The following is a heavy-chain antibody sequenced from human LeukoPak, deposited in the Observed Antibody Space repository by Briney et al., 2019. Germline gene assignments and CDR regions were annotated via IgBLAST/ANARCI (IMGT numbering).Heavy chain of an antibody. J-gene: IGHJ4*02. D-gene: IGHD6-19*01. Sequence: GGSLRLSCAASGFTFSSYAMSWVRQAPGKGLEWVSAISGSGGSTYYADSVKGRFTISRDNSKNTLYLQMNSLRAEDTAVYYCARLPPYYSTGWGFFDNWGQGTLVTVSS. V-gene: IGHV3-23*01. CDR2: ISGSGGST. CDR3: ARLPPYYSTGWGFFDN. CDR1: GFTFSSYA.